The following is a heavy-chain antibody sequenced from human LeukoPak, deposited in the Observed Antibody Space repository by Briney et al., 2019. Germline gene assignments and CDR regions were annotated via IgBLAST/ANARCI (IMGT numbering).Heavy chain of an antibody. CDR2: IIGSGGST. Sequence: GGSLRLSCAASGFTVSSNHMSWVRQAPGKGLEWVSAIIGSGGSTYYADSVKGRFTISRDNSKNTLYLQMNSLRAEDTAVYYCAKGRGLTSRWLLYFDYWGQGTLVTVSS. CDR3: AKGRGLTSRWLLYFDY. CDR1: GFTVSSNH. D-gene: IGHD2-21*02. V-gene: IGHV3-23*01. J-gene: IGHJ4*02.